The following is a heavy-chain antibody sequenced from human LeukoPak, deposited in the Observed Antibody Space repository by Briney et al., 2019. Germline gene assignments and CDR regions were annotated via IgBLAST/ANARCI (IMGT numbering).Heavy chain of an antibody. J-gene: IGHJ5*02. CDR1: GDSISSYY. V-gene: IGHV4-4*07. CDR2: IYASGST. D-gene: IGHD2-21*02. CDR3: ARVHDYNWFDP. Sequence: SETLSLTCTVSGDSISSYYWSWIWQPAGKGLEWIGRIYASGSTNYNPSLKSRLTMSLDTSKNQFSLNLRSVTAADTAVYYCARVHDYNWFDPWGQGTLVTVSS.